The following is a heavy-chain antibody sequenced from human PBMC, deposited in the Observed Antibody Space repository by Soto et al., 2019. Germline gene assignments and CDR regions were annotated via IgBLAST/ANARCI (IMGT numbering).Heavy chain of an antibody. V-gene: IGHV3-15*01. CDR2: IKTKIQGGTT. Sequence: EVQLVESGGGWATPGGSLRLSCAASGFIFRNDWMNWVRQAPGQGLEWVARIKTKIQGGTTGYASPVQGRFFISRDDSQNTLFHQMNSLQTEDTAVYYCMTDADINGRGHWGQGTLVTVAP. CDR3: MTDADINGRGH. D-gene: IGHD2-8*01. CDR1: GFIFRNDW. J-gene: IGHJ4*02.